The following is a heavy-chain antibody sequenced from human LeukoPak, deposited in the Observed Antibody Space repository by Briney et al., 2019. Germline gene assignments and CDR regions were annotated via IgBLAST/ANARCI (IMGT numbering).Heavy chain of an antibody. V-gene: IGHV3-53*01. CDR2: IYSGGST. CDR3: ASSAVGADFDY. J-gene: IGHJ4*02. CDR1: GFTFSSNY. Sequence: GGXXRLSCAASGFTFSSNYMSWVSQAPGKGLEWVSVIYSGGSTYYSDSVRGRFTISRDNSKNTLYLQMNSLRAEDTAVYYCASSAVGADFDYWGQGTLVTVSS. D-gene: IGHD1-26*01.